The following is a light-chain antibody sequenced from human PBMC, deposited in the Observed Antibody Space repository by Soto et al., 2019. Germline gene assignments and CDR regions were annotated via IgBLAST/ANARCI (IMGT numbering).Light chain of an antibody. CDR1: SSDVGGYNY. CDR3: CSYAGSYTYV. J-gene: IGLJ1*01. V-gene: IGLV2-11*01. Sequence: QSALTQPRSVSGSPGQSVNISCTGTSSDVGGYNYVSWYQQHPGKAPKLMIYDVSKRPSGVPDRFSGSKSGNTASLTISGLQAEDEADYYCCSYAGSYTYVFGTGTKLTVL. CDR2: DVS.